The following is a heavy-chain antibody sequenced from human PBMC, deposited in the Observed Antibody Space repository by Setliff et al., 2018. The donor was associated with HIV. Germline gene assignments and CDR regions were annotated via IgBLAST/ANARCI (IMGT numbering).Heavy chain of an antibody. CDR2: IIPIFGTT. CDR1: GGTFSRYT. V-gene: IGHV1-69*13. CDR3: ARDNYYDTSGAIGY. Sequence: GASVKVSCKASGGTFSRYTISWVRQAPGQGLEWMGGIIPIFGTTNYARRFQGRVSITADASTSTAYMELSSLRSEDTAMYFCARDNYYDTSGAIGYWGQGTMVTVSS. D-gene: IGHD3-22*01. J-gene: IGHJ4*02.